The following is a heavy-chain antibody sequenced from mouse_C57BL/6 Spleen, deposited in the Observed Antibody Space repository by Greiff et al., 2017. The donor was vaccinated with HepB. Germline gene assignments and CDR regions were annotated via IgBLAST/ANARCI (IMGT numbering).Heavy chain of an antibody. CDR1: GFNIKDDY. D-gene: IGHD1-1*01. CDR2: IDPENGDT. Sequence: VQLQQSGAELVRPGASVKLSCTASGFNIKDDYMNWVKQRPEQGLEWIGWIDPENGDTEYASKFQGKATITADTSSNTAYLQLSSLTSEDTAVYYCTTGGSRYFDYWGQGTTLTVSS. CDR3: TTGGSRYFDY. J-gene: IGHJ2*01. V-gene: IGHV14-4*01.